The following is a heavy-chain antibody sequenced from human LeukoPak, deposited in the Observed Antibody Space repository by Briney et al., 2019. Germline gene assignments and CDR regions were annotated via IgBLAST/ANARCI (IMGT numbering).Heavy chain of an antibody. D-gene: IGHD6-19*01. CDR1: GYTFTSYD. Sequence: GASVKVSCKASGYTFTSYDINWVRQATGQGLEWMGWMNPNSGNTGYAQKFQGRVTMTRNTSINTAYMELSSLRSEDTAVYYCARGLESVAQTDWFDPWGQGTLVTVSS. CDR2: MNPNSGNT. V-gene: IGHV1-8*01. CDR3: ARGLESVAQTDWFDP. J-gene: IGHJ5*02.